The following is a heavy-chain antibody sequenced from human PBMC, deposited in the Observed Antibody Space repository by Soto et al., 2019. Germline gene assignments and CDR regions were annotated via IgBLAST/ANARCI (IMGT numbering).Heavy chain of an antibody. J-gene: IGHJ6*02. V-gene: IGHV4-30-4*01. CDR1: GGSISSGDYY. Sequence: QVQLQESGPGLVKPSQTLSLTCTVSGGSISSGDYYWSWIRQPPGKGLEWIGYIYYSGSTYYNPSLKSRVTISVDTSKHQFSLKLSSVTAADTAVYYCAGWGEALYYYYGMDVWGQGTTVTVSS. D-gene: IGHD3-16*01. CDR3: AGWGEALYYYYGMDV. CDR2: IYYSGST.